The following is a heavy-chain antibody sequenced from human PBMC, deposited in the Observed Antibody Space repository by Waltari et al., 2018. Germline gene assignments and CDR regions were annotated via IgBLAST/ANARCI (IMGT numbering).Heavy chain of an antibody. V-gene: IGHV1-69*12. CDR2: IIPIFGTA. CDR3: ARDEQVGFRYGDDYMDV. D-gene: IGHD5-18*01. Sequence: QVQLVQSGAEVKKPGSSVKVSCKASGGTFSSYAISWVRQAPGQGLEWMGGIIPIFGTANYAQKFQGRVTITADESTSTAYMGLSSLRSEDTAVYYCARDEQVGFRYGDDYMDVWGKGTTVTVSS. CDR1: GGTFSSYA. J-gene: IGHJ6*03.